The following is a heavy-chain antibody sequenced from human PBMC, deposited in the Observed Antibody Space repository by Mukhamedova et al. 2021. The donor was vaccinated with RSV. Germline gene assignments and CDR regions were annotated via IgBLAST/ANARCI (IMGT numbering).Heavy chain of an antibody. J-gene: IGHJ4*02. CDR3: ARDGLGSSSWYRPYYFDY. V-gene: IGHV3-74*01. D-gene: IGHD6-13*01. Sequence: TISRDYAKNTLYLQMNSLRAEDTAVYYCARDGLGSSSWYRPYYFDYWGQGTLVTVSS.